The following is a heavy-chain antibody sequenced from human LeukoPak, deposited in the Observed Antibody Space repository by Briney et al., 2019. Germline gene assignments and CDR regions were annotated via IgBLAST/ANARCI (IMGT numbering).Heavy chain of an antibody. CDR3: ARDRLQLQS. Sequence: SETLSLTCTVSGGSISNYYWNWIRQPPGKGLEWIGYIYYTGNTNYNPSLKSRVTISVDTSKNQLSLKLSSVTAADTAVYYCARDRLQLQSWGQGTLVTVSS. V-gene: IGHV4-59*01. CDR1: GGSISNYY. CDR2: IYYTGNT. D-gene: IGHD1-1*01. J-gene: IGHJ5*02.